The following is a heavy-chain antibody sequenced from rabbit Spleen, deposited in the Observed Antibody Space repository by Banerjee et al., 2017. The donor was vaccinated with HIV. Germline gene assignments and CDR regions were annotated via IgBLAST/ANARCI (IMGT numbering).Heavy chain of an antibody. D-gene: IGHD8-1*01. Sequence: QSLEESGGDLVQPEGSLTLTCKASGFDFSTSYHMCWVRQAPGKGLEWIACIYAGSSGSTYYATWAKGRFTISRTWSTTVTLQMTSLTAADTATYFCARDTGSSFSSYGMDLWGPGTLVTVS. CDR2: IYAGSSGST. CDR1: GFDFSTSYH. CDR3: ARDTGSSFSSYGMDL. V-gene: IGHV1S40*01. J-gene: IGHJ6*01.